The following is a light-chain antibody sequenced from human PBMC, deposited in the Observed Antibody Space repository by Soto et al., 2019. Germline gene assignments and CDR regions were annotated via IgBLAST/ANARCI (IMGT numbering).Light chain of an antibody. Sequence: QSVLTQPPSASGSPGQSVTISCTGTSSDVGGYNYVSWYQQHPGNAPKLMIYEISKRPSGVPDRFSGSKSGNTASLSVSWFQAEDEADYYCSSFAGSSQVVFGGGTKVTVL. CDR3: SSFAGSSQVV. CDR2: EIS. J-gene: IGLJ2*01. V-gene: IGLV2-8*01. CDR1: SSDVGGYNY.